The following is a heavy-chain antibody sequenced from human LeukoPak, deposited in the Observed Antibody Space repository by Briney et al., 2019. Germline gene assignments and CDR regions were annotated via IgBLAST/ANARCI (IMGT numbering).Heavy chain of an antibody. J-gene: IGHJ4*02. D-gene: IGHD6-6*01. CDR2: MNPNSGNT. V-gene: IGHV1-8*02. CDR3: ARGPPKVYSSSRWPFY. CDR1: GYTFTSYG. Sequence: ASVKVSCKASGYTFTSYGISWVRQATGQGLEWMGWMNPNSGNTGYAQKFQGRVTMTRNTSISTAYMELSSLRSEDTAVYYCARGPPKVYSSSRWPFYWGQGTLVTVSS.